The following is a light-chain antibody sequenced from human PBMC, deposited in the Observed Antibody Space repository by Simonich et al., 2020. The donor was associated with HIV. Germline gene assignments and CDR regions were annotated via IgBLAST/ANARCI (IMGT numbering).Light chain of an antibody. CDR2: STN. V-gene: IGLV8-61*01. J-gene: IGLJ3*02. CDR1: SVSVSTSYY. Sequence: QTVVTQETSSSVSPGGTVTLTCALSSVSVSTSYYPTWYHQTPGQPPLTLNYSTNTRSSGVPDRFSGSILGNKAALTITGAQADDESDYYCVLYMGSGIWVFGGGTKLTVL. CDR3: VLYMGSGIWV.